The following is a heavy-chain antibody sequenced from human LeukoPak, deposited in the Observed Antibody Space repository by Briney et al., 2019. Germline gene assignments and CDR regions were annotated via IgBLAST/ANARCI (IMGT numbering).Heavy chain of an antibody. Sequence: GGSLRLSCAASGFTFSSYAMSWFRQAPGKGLEWVSAISGSGGSTYYADSVKGRFTISRDNSKNTLYLQMNSLRAEDTAVYYCAKAYYDILTGYYAPDAFDIWGQGTMVTVSS. CDR1: GFTFSSYA. D-gene: IGHD3-9*01. J-gene: IGHJ3*02. CDR2: ISGSGGST. V-gene: IGHV3-23*01. CDR3: AKAYYDILTGYYAPDAFDI.